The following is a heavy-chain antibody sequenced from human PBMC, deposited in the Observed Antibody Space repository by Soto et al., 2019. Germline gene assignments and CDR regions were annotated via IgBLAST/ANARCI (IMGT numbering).Heavy chain of an antibody. J-gene: IGHJ6*02. CDR3: AKVLVRYYDSSGPIYYYYGMDV. CDR1: GFTFSSYG. V-gene: IGHV3-30*18. D-gene: IGHD3-22*01. CDR2: ISYDGSNK. Sequence: GGSLRLSCAASGFTFSSYGMHWVRQAPGKGLEWVAVISYDGSNKYYADSVKGRFTISRDNSKNTLYLQMNSLRAEDTAVYYCAKVLVRYYDSSGPIYYYYGMDVWGQGTTVTVSS.